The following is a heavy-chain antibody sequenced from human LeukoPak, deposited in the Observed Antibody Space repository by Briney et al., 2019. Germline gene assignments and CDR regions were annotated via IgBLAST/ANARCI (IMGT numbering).Heavy chain of an antibody. D-gene: IGHD6-13*01. CDR2: IIPIFGTA. J-gene: IGHJ6*03. Sequence: SVKVSCKASGYTFTGYYMHWVRQAPGQGLEWMGGIIPIFGTANYAQKFQGRVTITADESTSTAYMELSSLRSEDTAVYYCARVYSSSWYYEGYYYMDVWGKGTTVTISS. V-gene: IGHV1-69*13. CDR3: ARVYSSSWYYEGYYYMDV. CDR1: GYTFTGYY.